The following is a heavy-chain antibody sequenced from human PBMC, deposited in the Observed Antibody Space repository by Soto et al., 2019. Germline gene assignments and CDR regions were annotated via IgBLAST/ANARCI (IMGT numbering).Heavy chain of an antibody. CDR1: GGTFSSYA. CDR2: IIPIFGTA. CDR3: ARGVVVVAARYYYYGMDV. V-gene: IGHV1-69*13. D-gene: IGHD2-15*01. J-gene: IGHJ6*02. Sequence: ASVKVSCKASGGTFSSYAISWVRQSPGQGLEWMGGIIPIFGTANYAQKFQGRVTITADESTSTAYMELSSLRSEDTAVYYCARGVVVVAARYYYYGMDVWGQGTTVTV.